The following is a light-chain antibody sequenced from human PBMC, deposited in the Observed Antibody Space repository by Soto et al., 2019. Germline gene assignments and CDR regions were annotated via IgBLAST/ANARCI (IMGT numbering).Light chain of an antibody. Sequence: QSVLTQPPSASGSPGQSVTISCTGTSSDVGGYNFVSWYQQHPGKAPKLMIYEVSERPSGVPDRFSGSKSGNTASLTVSGLQAEDEADYYCTSYAGSNIPVVFGGGTKLTVL. CDR3: TSYAGSNIPVV. CDR1: SSDVGGYNF. J-gene: IGLJ2*01. V-gene: IGLV2-8*01. CDR2: EVS.